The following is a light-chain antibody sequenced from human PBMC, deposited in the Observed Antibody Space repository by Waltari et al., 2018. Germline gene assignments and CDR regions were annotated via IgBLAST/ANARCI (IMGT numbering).Light chain of an antibody. CDR1: QSVSRF. J-gene: IGKJ1*01. Sequence: EIVLTQSPGTLSLSPGERGTLSCRASQSVSRFLAWYQQKPGQAPSLLIYGAPTRATGIPDRFSGSGSGTDFSLTISRLEPEDFAVYYCQKYDRLPATFGQGTKVEIK. CDR2: GAP. CDR3: QKYDRLPAT. V-gene: IGKV3-20*01.